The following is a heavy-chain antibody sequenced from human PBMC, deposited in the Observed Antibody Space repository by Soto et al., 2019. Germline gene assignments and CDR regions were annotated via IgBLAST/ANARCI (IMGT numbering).Heavy chain of an antibody. V-gene: IGHV4-31*03. J-gene: IGHJ3*02. CDR1: GGSISSGGYY. Sequence: QVQLQESGPGLVKPSQTLSLTCTVSGGSISSGGYYWSWIRQHPGKGLEWIGYIYYSGSTYYNPSLKSRVTISVDTSKNQFSLKLSSVTAADTSGYYCARDGGGRPPPRQLVSSALDIWGQGTMVTVSS. D-gene: IGHD6-6*01. CDR2: IYYSGST. CDR3: ARDGGGRPPPRQLVSSALDI.